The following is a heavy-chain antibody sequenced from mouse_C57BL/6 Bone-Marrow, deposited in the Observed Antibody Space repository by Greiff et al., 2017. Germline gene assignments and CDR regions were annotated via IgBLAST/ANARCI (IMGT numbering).Heavy chain of an antibody. D-gene: IGHD4-1*01. CDR3: ARSGPLGRSFDY. V-gene: IGHV1-55*01. Sequence: QVQLQQPGAELVKPGASVKMSCKASGYTFTSDWITWVKQRPGQGLEWIGDIYPTSGSTNYNEKFKSKAILTVDTSSNTAYMQLSMLTSENSAVFYCARSGPLGRSFDYWGQGTTLTVSS. CDR2: IYPTSGST. CDR1: GYTFTSDW. J-gene: IGHJ2*01.